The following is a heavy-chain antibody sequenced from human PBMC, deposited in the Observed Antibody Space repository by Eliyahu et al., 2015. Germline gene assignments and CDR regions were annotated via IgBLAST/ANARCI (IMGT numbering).Heavy chain of an antibody. J-gene: IGHJ4*02. Sequence: EVQLVESGGGLIQPGGSLRLSXAASGFXXXXNYMSWVRQAPGKGLEWLSVMYNGGATYYADSVKGRFTISRDNSKNTLYLQMNSLRADDTAVYYCARDLGAYKRAFDYWGQGTLVTVSS. CDR2: MYNGGAT. V-gene: IGHV3-53*01. CDR1: GFXXXXNY. CDR3: ARDLGAYKRAFDY. D-gene: IGHD3-16*01.